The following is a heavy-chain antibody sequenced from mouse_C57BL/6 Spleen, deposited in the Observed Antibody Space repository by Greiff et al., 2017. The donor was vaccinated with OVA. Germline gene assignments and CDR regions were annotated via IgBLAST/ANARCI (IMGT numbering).Heavy chain of an antibody. J-gene: IGHJ4*01. CDR3: ARDSNYGAMDY. CDR1: GYTFTSYG. CDR2: IYPRSGNT. V-gene: IGHV1-81*01. D-gene: IGHD2-5*01. Sequence: VQLQQSGAELARPGASVKLSCKASGYTFTSYGISWVKQRTGQGLEWIGEIYPRSGNTYYNEKFKGKATLTADKSSSTAYMELRSLTSEDSAVYFCARDSNYGAMDYWGQGTSVTVSS.